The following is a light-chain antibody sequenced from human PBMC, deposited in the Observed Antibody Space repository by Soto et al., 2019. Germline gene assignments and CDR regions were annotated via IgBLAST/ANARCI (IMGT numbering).Light chain of an antibody. CDR2: TAS. CDR3: QQSSTFPIT. Sequence: DMQMTQSPSSVSASLGDRITIXXRASQAIGTWLAWYQQKPGKAPNLXIYTASNLQLGVPSRFSGSGSGTDFTLTISGLQPEDFATYYCQQSSTFPITFGQGTRLEIK. CDR1: QAIGTW. V-gene: IGKV1-12*01. J-gene: IGKJ5*01.